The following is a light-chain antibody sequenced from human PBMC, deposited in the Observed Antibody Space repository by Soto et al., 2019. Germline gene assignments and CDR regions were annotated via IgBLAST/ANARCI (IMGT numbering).Light chain of an antibody. Sequence: EIVMTQSPASLSVSPGDGATLSCRASQSVASNVAWYQQKPGQGPRILIHGASTRAVGVPARFSGSGSGTDFTLTISSLQCEDFAVYYCQQYHNWPPQYTFGQGTKLQIK. CDR2: GAS. V-gene: IGKV3-15*01. J-gene: IGKJ2*01. CDR3: QQYHNWPPQYT. CDR1: QSVASN.